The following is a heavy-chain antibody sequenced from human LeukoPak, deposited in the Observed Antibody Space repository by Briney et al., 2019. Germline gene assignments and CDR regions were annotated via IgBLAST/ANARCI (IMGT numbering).Heavy chain of an antibody. CDR3: ARLGGNYGRYFDY. CDR2: ISYDGNNK. V-gene: IGHV3-30-3*01. Sequence: GGSLRLSCAASGFTFSNYAMTWVRQAPGKGLEWVAVISYDGNNKYYADSVKGRFTISRDNSKNRLYLQMNSLRAEDTAVYYCARLGGNYGRYFDYWGQGTLVTVSS. J-gene: IGHJ4*02. D-gene: IGHD4-23*01. CDR1: GFTFSNYA.